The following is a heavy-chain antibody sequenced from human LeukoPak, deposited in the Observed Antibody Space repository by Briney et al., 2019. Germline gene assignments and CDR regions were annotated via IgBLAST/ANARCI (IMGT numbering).Heavy chain of an antibody. Sequence: ASVKVSCKASGYTFTTYGITWVRQAPGQGLEWMGWMNPNSGNTGYAQKFQGRVTMTRNTSISTAYMELSSLRSEDTAVYYCARGKSRQQLVHYYWGQGTLVTVSS. D-gene: IGHD6-13*01. CDR2: MNPNSGNT. CDR3: ARGKSRQQLVHYY. CDR1: GYTFTTYG. V-gene: IGHV1-8*02. J-gene: IGHJ4*02.